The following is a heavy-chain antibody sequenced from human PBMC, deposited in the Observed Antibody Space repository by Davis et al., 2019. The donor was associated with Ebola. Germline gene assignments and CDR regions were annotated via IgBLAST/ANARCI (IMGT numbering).Heavy chain of an antibody. Sequence: PSETLSLTCVVSGGSISSGGYSWSWIRQPPGKGLEWIGYIYHGGRTNYTPSLKSRVTMSVDRSKNQFSLKLNSVIAADTVVYYCARGSLLGTFDYWGQGTLVTVSS. CDR2: IYHGGRT. CDR1: GGSISSGGYS. CDR3: ARGSLLGTFDY. V-gene: IGHV4-30-2*01. J-gene: IGHJ4*02. D-gene: IGHD3-16*01.